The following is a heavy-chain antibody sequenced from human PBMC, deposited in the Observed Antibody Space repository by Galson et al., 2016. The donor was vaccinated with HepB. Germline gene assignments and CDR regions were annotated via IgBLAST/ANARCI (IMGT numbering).Heavy chain of an antibody. CDR2: LYHDDSDI. CDR3: VGHTRAYCDNTTCYAGCIDY. CDR1: GYSLSTYW. Sequence: QSGAEVKKPVGSLEISCKPSGYSLSTYWIGWVRQMPGKGLDWQGILYHDDSDIRYRPSFQGHVTMSADKSTNIAYVQWINLKASDTAMYYSVGHTRAYCDNTTCYAGCIDYWGQGTLVTVSS. J-gene: IGHJ4*02. V-gene: IGHV5-51*01. D-gene: IGHD2-2*01.